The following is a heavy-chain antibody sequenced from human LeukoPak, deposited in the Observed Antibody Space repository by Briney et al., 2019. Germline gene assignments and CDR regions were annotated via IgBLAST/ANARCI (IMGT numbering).Heavy chain of an antibody. D-gene: IGHD3-3*01. CDR3: ARSQTVLRLTDWNYGMDV. CDR1: GYSFTSYW. Sequence: GESLKISCKGSGYSFTSYWIGGVRQMPGKGLEWMGIIYPGDSDTRYSPSFQGQVTISADKSISTAYLQWSSLKASDTAMYYCARSQTVLRLTDWNYGMDVWGQGTTVTVSS. J-gene: IGHJ6*02. V-gene: IGHV5-51*01. CDR2: IYPGDSDT.